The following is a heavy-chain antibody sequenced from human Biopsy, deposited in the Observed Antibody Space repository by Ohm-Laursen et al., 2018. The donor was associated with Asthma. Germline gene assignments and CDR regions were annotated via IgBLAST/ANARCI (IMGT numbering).Heavy chain of an antibody. CDR2: VGSDDSYT. Sequence: SLRLSCAAPGFTFMTYGMHWVRQVPGKGLEWVATVGSDDSYTDHADSVKGRFTISRDNSKNTLHLQMNSLSPEDTAVYYCARDFSRAIMIGGGREHYFDFWGQGTLVTVSS. J-gene: IGHJ4*02. CDR3: ARDFSRAIMIGGGREHYFDF. CDR1: GFTFMTYG. D-gene: IGHD3-16*01. V-gene: IGHV3-33*01.